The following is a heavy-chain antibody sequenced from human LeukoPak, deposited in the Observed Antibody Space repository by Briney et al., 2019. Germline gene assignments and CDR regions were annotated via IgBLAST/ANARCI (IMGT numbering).Heavy chain of an antibody. CDR2: IYYSGST. V-gene: IGHV4-59*08. CDR1: GGSISSYY. J-gene: IGHJ4*02. CDR3: ARHDNRGYYSLHY. Sequence: SETLSLTCTVSGGSISSYYWSWIRQPPGKGLEWIGYIYYSGSTNYNPSLKSRVTISVDTSKNQFSLKLISVTAADTAVYYCARHDNRGYYSLHYWGQGALVTVSS. D-gene: IGHD3-22*01.